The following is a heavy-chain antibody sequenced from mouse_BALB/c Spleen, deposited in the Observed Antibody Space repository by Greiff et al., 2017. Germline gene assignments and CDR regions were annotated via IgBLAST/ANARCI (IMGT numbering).Heavy chain of an antibody. CDR2: ISYSGST. D-gene: IGHD6-5*01. CDR3: ARWYADYAMDY. CDR1: GYSITSDYA. V-gene: IGHV3-2*02. Sequence: VQLKQSGPGLVKPSQSLSLTCTVTGYSITSDYAWNWIRQFPGNKLEWMGYISYSGSTSYNPSLKSRISITRDTSKNQFFLQLNSVTTEDTATYYCARWYADYAMDYWGQGTSVTVSS. J-gene: IGHJ4*01.